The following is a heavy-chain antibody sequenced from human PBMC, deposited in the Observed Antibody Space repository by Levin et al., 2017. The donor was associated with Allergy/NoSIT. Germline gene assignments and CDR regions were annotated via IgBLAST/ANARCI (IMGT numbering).Heavy chain of an antibody. D-gene: IGHD2-21*02. Sequence: ASVKVSCKASGYTFTSYGISWVRQAPGQGLEWMGWISAYNGNTNYAQKLQGRVTMTTDTSTSTAYMELRSLRSDDTAVYYCAREHIVVVTATPGNGGMDVWGQGTTVTVSS. CDR1: GYTFTSYG. V-gene: IGHV1-18*01. CDR3: AREHIVVVTATPGNGGMDV. CDR2: ISAYNGNT. J-gene: IGHJ6*02.